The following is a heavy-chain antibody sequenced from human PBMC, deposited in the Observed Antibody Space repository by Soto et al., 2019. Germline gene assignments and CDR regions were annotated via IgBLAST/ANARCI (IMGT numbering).Heavy chain of an antibody. CDR3: AHFDWFIDY. J-gene: IGHJ4*02. CDR2: ISGSGAST. Sequence: GGSLRLSCEASGFTFSSYAMSWVRQAPGKGLEWVSAISGSGASTYYADSVKGRFTISRDNSKNTLYLQMNSLRAEDTAVYYCAHFDWFIDYWGQGTLVTVSS. V-gene: IGHV3-23*01. D-gene: IGHD3-9*01. CDR1: GFTFSSYA.